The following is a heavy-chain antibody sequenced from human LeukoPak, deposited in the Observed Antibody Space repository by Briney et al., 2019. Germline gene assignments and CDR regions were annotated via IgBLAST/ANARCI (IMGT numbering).Heavy chain of an antibody. J-gene: IGHJ4*02. Sequence: GGSLKLSCAASGFTFSSYWMSWVRQAPGKGLEWVANIKQDGSEKYYVDSVKGRFTISRDNAKNSLYLQMNSLRAEDTAVYYCARGTTYYYDSSGYYFDYWGQGTLVTVSS. D-gene: IGHD3-22*01. V-gene: IGHV3-7*01. CDR2: IKQDGSEK. CDR3: ARGTTYYYDSSGYYFDY. CDR1: GFTFSSYW.